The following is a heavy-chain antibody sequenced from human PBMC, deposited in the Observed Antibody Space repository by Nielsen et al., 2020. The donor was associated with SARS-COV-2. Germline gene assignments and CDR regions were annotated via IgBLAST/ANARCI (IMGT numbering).Heavy chain of an antibody. CDR2: ISYDGSNK. J-gene: IGHJ6*02. D-gene: IGHD2-2*01. CDR1: GFTFSSYA. CDR3: ARDSWDIVVVPGATGRLPSDAYYYGMDV. Sequence: GGSLRLSCAASGFTFSSYAMHWVRQAPGKGLEWVAVISYDGSNKYYADSVKGRFTISRDNSKNTLYLQMNSLRAEDTAVYYCARDSWDIVVVPGATGRLPSDAYYYGMDVWGQGTTVTVSS. V-gene: IGHV3-30*04.